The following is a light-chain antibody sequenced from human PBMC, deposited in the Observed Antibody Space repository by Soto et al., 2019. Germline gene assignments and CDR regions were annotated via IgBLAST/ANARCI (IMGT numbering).Light chain of an antibody. J-gene: IGLJ2*01. V-gene: IGLV2-14*01. CDR3: SSYTSSSTVV. CDR1: SSDVGGYNY. Sequence: QSALTQPASVSGSPGQSIIISCTGTSSDVGGYNYVSWYQQHPGKAPKLMIYEVSNRPSGVSNRFSGSKPGNTASLTISGLQAEDEADYYCSSYTSSSTVVFGGGTKVTVL. CDR2: EVS.